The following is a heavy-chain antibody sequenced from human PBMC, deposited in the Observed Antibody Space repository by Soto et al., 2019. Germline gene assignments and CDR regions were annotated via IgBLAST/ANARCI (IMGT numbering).Heavy chain of an antibody. Sequence: GAAVKVSCKACGYTFTGYYIHWVRQAPGQGLEWMGWINPNSGGTNYAQKFQGWVTMTRDTSISTAYMELSRLRSDDTAVYYCARGGTYCSGGSCYVHFDYWGQGTLLTVSS. J-gene: IGHJ4*02. CDR3: ARGGTYCSGGSCYVHFDY. CDR1: GYTFTGYY. CDR2: INPNSGGT. D-gene: IGHD2-15*01. V-gene: IGHV1-2*04.